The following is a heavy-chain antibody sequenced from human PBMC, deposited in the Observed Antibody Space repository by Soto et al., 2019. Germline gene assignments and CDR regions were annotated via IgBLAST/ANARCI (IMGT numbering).Heavy chain of an antibody. V-gene: IGHV3-23*01. Sequence: EVQLLESGGGLVQPGGSLRLSCAASGFTFSSYAMSWVRQAPGKGLEWVSSISGSGGSTYYADSVKGRFTISRDNSKNTLYLQMNSLRAEDTAVYYCAKLGDFTFGGATLGYWGQGTLVTVSS. CDR2: ISGSGGST. CDR3: AKLGDFTFGGATLGY. CDR1: GFTFSSYA. D-gene: IGHD3-16*01. J-gene: IGHJ4*02.